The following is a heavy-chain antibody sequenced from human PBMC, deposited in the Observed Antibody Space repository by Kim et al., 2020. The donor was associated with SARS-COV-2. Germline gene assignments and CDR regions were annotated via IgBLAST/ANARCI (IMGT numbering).Heavy chain of an antibody. CDR3: ARSSTSGNRYFDY. J-gene: IGHJ4*02. D-gene: IGHD2-2*01. Sequence: YNPSLKRRVTISVDTSKNQCSLELSAVTAADTALYYCARSSTSGNRYFDYWGQGALVTVSS. V-gene: IGHV4-59*01.